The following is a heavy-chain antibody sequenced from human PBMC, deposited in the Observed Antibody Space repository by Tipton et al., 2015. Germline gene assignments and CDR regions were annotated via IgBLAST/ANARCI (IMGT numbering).Heavy chain of an antibody. CDR1: GDSISSGGYY. Sequence: TLSLTCTVSGDSISSGGYYWTWIRQHPVRGLEWIGYIYNTGSVYYNPSLQSRLSISIDTSKDQFSLRLSSVTAADTAVYYCARGGWSLDYWGQGTLVTVSS. D-gene: IGHD2-15*01. V-gene: IGHV4-31*03. J-gene: IGHJ4*02. CDR3: ARGGWSLDY. CDR2: IYNTGSV.